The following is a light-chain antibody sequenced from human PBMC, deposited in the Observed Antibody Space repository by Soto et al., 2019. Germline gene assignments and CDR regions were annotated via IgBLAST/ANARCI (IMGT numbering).Light chain of an antibody. CDR1: QSISSTY. CDR2: GAS. V-gene: IGKV3-20*01. Sequence: EIVLTQSPGSMSLSPVGCXSLXSRASQSISSTYFVWYQQRRGEAPRLLIYGASSRAAGIPDRFSGSGSGTDFTITVGRLEPEDFAVYFCHQHGSSPATFGEGARLENK. J-gene: IGKJ5*01. CDR3: HQHGSSPAT.